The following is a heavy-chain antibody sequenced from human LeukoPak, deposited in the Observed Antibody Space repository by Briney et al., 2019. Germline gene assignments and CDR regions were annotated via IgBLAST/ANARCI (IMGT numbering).Heavy chain of an antibody. CDR1: GLTFSSYG. V-gene: IGHV3-30*18. D-gene: IGHD6-6*01. Sequence: PGRSLRLSCAASGLTFSSYGMRWVRQAPGKGLEGLAVISYDGSNKYYADSVKGRFTISRDNSKNTLYLQVNSLRAEDTAVYYCAKGGSSSSYYFDYWGQGTLVTVSS. CDR3: AKGGSSSSYYFDY. J-gene: IGHJ4*02. CDR2: ISYDGSNK.